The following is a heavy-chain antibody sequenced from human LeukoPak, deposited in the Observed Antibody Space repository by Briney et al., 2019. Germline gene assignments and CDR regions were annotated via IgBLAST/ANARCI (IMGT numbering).Heavy chain of an antibody. CDR2: IYPADSDT. CDR1: GYIFTHYW. V-gene: IGHV5-51*01. D-gene: IGHD3-10*01. J-gene: IGHJ4*02. CDR3: ARQSRDGSKTRGYYFDY. Sequence: GESLKISCQVSGYIFTHYWIGWVRQMPGKGLESMGIIYPADSDTTHSPSFQGQVTISADKSISTVYLQWSSLKASDTAMYYCARQSRDGSKTRGYYFDYWGQGTLVTVSS.